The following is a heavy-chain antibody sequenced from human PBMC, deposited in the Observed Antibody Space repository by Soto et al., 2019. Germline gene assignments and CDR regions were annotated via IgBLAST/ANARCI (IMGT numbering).Heavy chain of an antibody. D-gene: IGHD5-12*01. V-gene: IGHV4-4*07. CDR1: GGSISGHA. CDR3: VRGRSYSVYDF. J-gene: IGHJ4*02. Sequence: SETLSLTCTVSGGSISGHAWIWVRQPAGRGLEWIGHIYPSGSTSYNPSLRSRVTMSLDTSNNQIFLNLASVTAADTAVFYCVRGRSYSVYDFWGPGTLVTRLL. CDR2: IYPSGST.